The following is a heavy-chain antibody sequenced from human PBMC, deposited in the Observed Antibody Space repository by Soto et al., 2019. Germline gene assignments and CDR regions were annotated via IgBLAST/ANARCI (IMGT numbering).Heavy chain of an antibody. Sequence: SLKVSCKAAGYTFTGYYVHWVRQAPGQGLEWMGWINPNSGDTYLAQRFQGRVTMNRDTSIGTAYMELRGLTSDDTAEYYCAKGGAIVAAGTRVYLYNAMDVWGQGTTVTVSS. CDR2: INPNSGDT. D-gene: IGHD1-26*01. CDR1: GYTFTGYY. J-gene: IGHJ6*02. CDR3: AKGGAIVAAGTRVYLYNAMDV. V-gene: IGHV1-2*02.